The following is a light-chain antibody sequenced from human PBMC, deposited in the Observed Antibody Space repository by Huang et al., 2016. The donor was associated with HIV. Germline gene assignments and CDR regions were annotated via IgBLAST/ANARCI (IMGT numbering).Light chain of an antibody. Sequence: IQLTQSPSSLSIYVGDKVTITCRASQGIPNYVALYQQRPGKAPKLLIYAASTLQNGVPSRFIGSGSGADFALSIANVQPEDSATYYCQQFSSYPLTFGGGTKVEIK. CDR3: QQFSSYPLT. V-gene: IGKV1-9*01. J-gene: IGKJ4*01. CDR2: AAS. CDR1: QGIPNY.